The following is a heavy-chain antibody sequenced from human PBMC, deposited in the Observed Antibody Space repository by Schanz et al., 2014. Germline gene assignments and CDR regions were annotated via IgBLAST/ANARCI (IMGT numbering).Heavy chain of an antibody. Sequence: VQLVESGGGLVQPGGSLRLSCVASGFTFSTHAMSWVRQAPGKGLEWVAVIWSDGTNEYYADSVKGRFTISGDSSKYTVYLQMNSLRADDTAVYYCAKGPYYYYYMDVWGNGTTVTVSS. CDR2: IWSDGTNE. J-gene: IGHJ6*03. V-gene: IGHV3-33*08. CDR3: AKGPYYYYYMDV. CDR1: GFTFSTHA.